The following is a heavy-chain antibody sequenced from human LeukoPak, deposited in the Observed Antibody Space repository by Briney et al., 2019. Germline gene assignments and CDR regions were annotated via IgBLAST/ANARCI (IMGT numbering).Heavy chain of an antibody. J-gene: IGHJ5*02. D-gene: IGHD6-13*01. CDR3: ARPPGIAAAWFDP. CDR2: IDNTGST. V-gene: IGHV4-39*01. Sequence: SETLSLTCTVSGGSISSSSYNWGWIRQPPGKGLEWIGIIDNTGSTYYNPSLKSRVAISVDTSKDQLSLKLSSVTAADTAVYYCARPPGIAAAWFDPWGQGTLVTVSS. CDR1: GGSISSSSYN.